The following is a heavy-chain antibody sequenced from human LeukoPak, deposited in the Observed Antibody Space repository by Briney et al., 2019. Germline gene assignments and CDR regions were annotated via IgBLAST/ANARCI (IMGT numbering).Heavy chain of an antibody. CDR2: ISSSSSTI. CDR1: GFTFSNYS. CDR3: ARDGELLSHYYGMDV. D-gene: IGHD3-10*01. J-gene: IGHJ6*02. V-gene: IGHV3-48*04. Sequence: GGSLRLSCAASGFTFSNYSMNWVRQAPGKGLEWVSYISSSSSTIYYADSVKGRFTISRDNAKNSLYLQMNSLRAEDTAVYYCARDGELLSHYYGMDVWGQGTTVTVSS.